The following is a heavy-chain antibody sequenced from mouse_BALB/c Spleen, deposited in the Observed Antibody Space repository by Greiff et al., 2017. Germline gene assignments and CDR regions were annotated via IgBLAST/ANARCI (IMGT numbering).Heavy chain of an antibody. CDR3: ARQYYGSSWYFDV. CDR1: GFAFSSYD. J-gene: IGHJ1*01. D-gene: IGHD1-1*01. Sequence: DVKLVESGGGLVQPGGSLKLSCAASGFAFSSYDMSWVRQTPEKRLEWVAYISSGGGSTYYPDTVKGRFTISRDNAKNTLYLQMSSLKSEDTAMYYCARQYYGSSWYFDVWGAGTTVTVSS. CDR2: ISSGGGST. V-gene: IGHV5-12-1*01.